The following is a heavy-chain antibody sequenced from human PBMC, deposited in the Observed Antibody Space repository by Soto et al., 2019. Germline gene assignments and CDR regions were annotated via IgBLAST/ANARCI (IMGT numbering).Heavy chain of an antibody. D-gene: IGHD3-10*01. J-gene: IGHJ4*02. Sequence: SETLSLTCTVSGGSITTYYWSWIRQPPGKGPEWIGYIYYSGSTNYNPSLKSRVSISIDTSKNQFSLKLNSVTAADTAVYYCAAMPQHFYGSGSYWYYFDDWAQGTLVTVS. CDR2: IYYSGST. CDR3: AAMPQHFYGSGSYWYYFDD. CDR1: GGSITTYY. V-gene: IGHV4-59*01.